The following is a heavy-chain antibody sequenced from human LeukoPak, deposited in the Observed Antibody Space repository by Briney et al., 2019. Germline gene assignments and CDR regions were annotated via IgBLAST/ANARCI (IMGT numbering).Heavy chain of an antibody. V-gene: IGHV3-30-3*01. CDR2: ISYDGSNK. D-gene: IGHD6-19*01. CDR3: ASPEVLYSSPSPYYYYYMDV. J-gene: IGHJ6*03. CDR1: GFTFSSYA. Sequence: PGRSLRLSCAASGFTFSSYAMHWVRQAPGKGLEWVAVISYDGSNKYYADSVKGRFTISRDNSKNTLYLQMNSLRAEDTAVYYCASPEVLYSSPSPYYYYYMDVWGKGTTVTVSS.